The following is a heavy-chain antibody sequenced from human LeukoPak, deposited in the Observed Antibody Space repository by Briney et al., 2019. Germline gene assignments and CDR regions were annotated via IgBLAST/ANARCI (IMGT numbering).Heavy chain of an antibody. J-gene: IGHJ3*02. CDR1: GFTFSSYA. CDR3: ARAANAFDI. V-gene: IGHV3-30*04. CDR2: ISYDGSNK. Sequence: PGRSLRLSCAASGFTFSSYAMYWVRQAPGKGLEWVAVISYDGSNKYYADSVKGRFTISRDNSKNTLYLQMNSLRAEDTAVYYCARAANAFDIWGQGTMVTVSS.